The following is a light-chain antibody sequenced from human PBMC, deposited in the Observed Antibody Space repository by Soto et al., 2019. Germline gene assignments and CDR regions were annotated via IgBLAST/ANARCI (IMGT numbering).Light chain of an antibody. CDR3: SSYTSSSTLV. Sequence: QAAVTQPGSVSGSPGQSVTISCTGNSSDVGGYNYVSWYQQHPGKAPKLMIYEVSNRPSGVSNRFSGSKSGNTASLTISGLQAEDEADYYCSSYTSSSTLVFGTGTKVTVL. J-gene: IGLJ1*01. CDR1: SSDVGGYNY. V-gene: IGLV2-14*01. CDR2: EVS.